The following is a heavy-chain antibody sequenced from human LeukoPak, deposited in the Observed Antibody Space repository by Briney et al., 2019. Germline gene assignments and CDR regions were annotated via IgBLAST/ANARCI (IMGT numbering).Heavy chain of an antibody. CDR3: ARDWGASGWYNWFDP. J-gene: IGHJ5*02. CDR1: GFTLSSYG. V-gene: IGHV3-30*03. Sequence: PGGSLRLSCATSGFTLSSYGMHWVRQAPGKGLDWVAIIAHDGVNKYYTDSVKGRFTISRDNSGNTLFLQMNSLRPEDTAVYYCARDWGASGWYNWFDPWGQETLVTVSS. CDR2: IAHDGVNK. D-gene: IGHD6-19*01.